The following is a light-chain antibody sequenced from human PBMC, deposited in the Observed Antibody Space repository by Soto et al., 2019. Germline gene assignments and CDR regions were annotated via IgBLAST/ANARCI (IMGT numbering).Light chain of an antibody. Sequence: QSALTQPASVSGSPGQSITISCTGTSSDIGTYNYVSWYQQHPGQAPKLIIYDVSNRPSGVSDRFSGSKSGNTASLTVSGLQAEDDGDYSCYSFTSATSTSTDVFGTGTKLTVL. CDR2: DVS. J-gene: IGLJ2*01. V-gene: IGLV2-14*01. CDR3: YSFTSATSTSTDV. CDR1: SSDIGTYNY.